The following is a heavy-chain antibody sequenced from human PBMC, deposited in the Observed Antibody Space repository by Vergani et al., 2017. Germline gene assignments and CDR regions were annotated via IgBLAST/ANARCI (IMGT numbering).Heavy chain of an antibody. CDR2: IKSDGSIT. V-gene: IGHV3-74*03. CDR1: GFTFSTYW. D-gene: IGHD3-3*01. J-gene: IGHJ5*02. Sequence: EVQLVESGGGLVQPGGSLRLSCAASGFTFSTYWMQWVRQAPGKGLVWVSRIKSDGSITAYADSVKGRFTIYKDNTVEMLSLQMNSLRPDDPAVYYCVRGGRGDHGDFWSRLGPWGQGTRVIVSS. CDR3: VRGGRGDHGDFWSRLGP.